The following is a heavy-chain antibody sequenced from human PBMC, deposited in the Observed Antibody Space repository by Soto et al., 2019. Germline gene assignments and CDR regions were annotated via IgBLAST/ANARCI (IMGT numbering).Heavy chain of an antibody. D-gene: IGHD1-1*01. Sequence: GGSLRLSCAASGFTFSNAWMNWVRQAPGKGLEWVGRIKSKTDGGTTDYAAPVKGRFTISRDDSKNTLYLQMNSLKTEDTAVYYCAKIKTRGTGDAFDIWGQGTVVTVSS. CDR1: GFTFSNAW. V-gene: IGHV3-15*07. J-gene: IGHJ3*02. CDR2: IKSKTDGGTT. CDR3: AKIKTRGTGDAFDI.